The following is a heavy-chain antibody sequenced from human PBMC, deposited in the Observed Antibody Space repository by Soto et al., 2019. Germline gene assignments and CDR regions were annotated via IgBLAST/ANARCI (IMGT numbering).Heavy chain of an antibody. CDR1: GYTFSTYD. V-gene: IGHV1-18*01. CDR3: ARHSGGSGDNH. J-gene: IGHJ5*02. D-gene: IGHD3-10*01. Sequence: ASVKVSCKASGYTFSTYDISWVRQAPGQGLEWMGWIRVYNGNTDYAQILQGRVTMTTDTSTSTAYMELRSLTSDDTAVYYCARHSGGSGDNHWGQGTLVTVSS. CDR2: IRVYNGNT.